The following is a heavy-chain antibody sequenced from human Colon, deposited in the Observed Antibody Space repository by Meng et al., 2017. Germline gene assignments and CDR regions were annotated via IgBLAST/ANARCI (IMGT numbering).Heavy chain of an antibody. D-gene: IGHD6-19*01. V-gene: IGHV3-11*01. CDR3: ARGWLAN. J-gene: IGHJ4*02. Sequence: GGSLRLSCAASGFTFSDSYMNWIRQAPGKGLEWVSYSHGNTVYYADSVKGRFTISRDNAKNSLYLQMNSLRAGDTAVYYCARGWLANWGQGTRVTVSS. CDR1: GFTFSDSY. CDR2: SHGNTV.